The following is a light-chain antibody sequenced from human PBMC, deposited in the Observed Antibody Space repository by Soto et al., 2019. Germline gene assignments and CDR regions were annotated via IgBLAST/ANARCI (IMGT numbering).Light chain of an antibody. Sequence: EIVMTQSPATLSVSPGERATLSCRASRSVSSKLAWYQQKPGQAPRLLIYGAYIRATGIPARFSGSGSGTEVTLTISSLQSEDFAVYYCQQYNNWPPWTFGQGTKVEIK. V-gene: IGKV3-15*01. CDR1: RSVSSK. CDR2: GAY. CDR3: QQYNNWPPWT. J-gene: IGKJ1*01.